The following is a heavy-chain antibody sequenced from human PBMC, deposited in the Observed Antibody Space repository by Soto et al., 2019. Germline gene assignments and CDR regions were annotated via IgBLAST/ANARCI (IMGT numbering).Heavy chain of an antibody. Sequence: SEPLSLTCTVSGGSISSYYWSWIRQPPGKGLEWIGYIYYSGSTNYNPSLKSRVTISVDTSKNQFSLKLSSVTAADTAVYYCARGLSIAARPGWFDPWGQGTLVTVSS. V-gene: IGHV4-59*01. CDR1: GGSISSYY. J-gene: IGHJ5*02. D-gene: IGHD6-6*01. CDR3: ARGLSIAARPGWFDP. CDR2: IYYSGST.